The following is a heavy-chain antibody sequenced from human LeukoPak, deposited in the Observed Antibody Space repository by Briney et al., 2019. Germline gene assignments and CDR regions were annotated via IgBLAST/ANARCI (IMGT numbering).Heavy chain of an antibody. CDR3: ARDRQGGERVVPTMMW. V-gene: IGHV3-21*01. J-gene: IGHJ4*02. Sequence: PGGSLRLSCAASGFTFSSYSMNWVRQAPGKGLEWVSSISSSSSYIYYADSVKGRFTISRDNAKNSLYLQMNSLRAEDTAVYYCARDRQGGERVVPTMMWWGQGTLVTVSS. CDR2: ISSSSSYI. CDR1: GFTFSSYS. D-gene: IGHD5-12*01.